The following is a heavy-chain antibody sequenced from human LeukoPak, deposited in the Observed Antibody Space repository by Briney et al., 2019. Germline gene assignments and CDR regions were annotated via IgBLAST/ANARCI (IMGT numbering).Heavy chain of an antibody. CDR3: AKDQLTVVRGVFDY. V-gene: IGHV3-23*01. CDR1: GFTSSVYN. D-gene: IGHD3-10*01. J-gene: IGHJ4*02. CDR2: ISSSGDST. Sequence: PGGSLRLSCVTSGFTSSVYNMNWVRQAPGKGLEWVSGISSSGDSTYYADSVKGRFTISRDNSKNTLSLQMNSVRAEDTAVYYCAKDQLTVVRGVFDYWGQGTLVTVSS.